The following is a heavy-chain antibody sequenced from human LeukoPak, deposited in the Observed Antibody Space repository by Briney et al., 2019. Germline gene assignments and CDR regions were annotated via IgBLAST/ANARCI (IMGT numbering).Heavy chain of an antibody. Sequence: GYISYSGSTTYTPSLNSRVTISVDTSKNQFSLKLSSVTAADTAVYYCAVRGDGYNYFDYWGQGTLVTVSS. J-gene: IGHJ4*02. CDR3: AVRGDGYNYFDY. CDR2: ISYSGST. D-gene: IGHD5-24*01. V-gene: IGHV4-59*01.